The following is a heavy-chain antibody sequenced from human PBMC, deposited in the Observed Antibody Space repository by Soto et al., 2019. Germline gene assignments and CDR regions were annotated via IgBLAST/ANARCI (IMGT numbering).Heavy chain of an antibody. CDR2: INHSGST. CDR1: GGSFSGYY. D-gene: IGHD3-3*01. CDR3: ARRIDYDFWSGYNYYYYYGMDV. J-gene: IGHJ6*02. Sequence: SETLSLTCAVYGGSFSGYYWSWIRQPPGKGLEWIGEINHSGSTNYNPSLKSRVTISVDTSKNQFSLKLSSVTAADTAVYYCARRIDYDFWSGYNYYYYYGMDVWGQGTTVTVSS. V-gene: IGHV4-34*01.